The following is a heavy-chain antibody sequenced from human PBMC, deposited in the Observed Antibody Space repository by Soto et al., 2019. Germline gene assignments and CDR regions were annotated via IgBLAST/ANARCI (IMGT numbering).Heavy chain of an antibody. CDR3: ARGRRPTVTTRTNYFDY. CDR1: GGSFSGYY. V-gene: IGHV4-34*01. J-gene: IGHJ4*02. Sequence: GTLSLTCAVYGGSFSGYYWSWIRQPAGKGLEWIGEINHSGSTNYNPSLKSRVTISVDTSKNQFSLKLSSVTAADTAVYYCARGRRPTVTTRTNYFDYWGQGTLVTVSS. D-gene: IGHD4-17*01. CDR2: INHSGST.